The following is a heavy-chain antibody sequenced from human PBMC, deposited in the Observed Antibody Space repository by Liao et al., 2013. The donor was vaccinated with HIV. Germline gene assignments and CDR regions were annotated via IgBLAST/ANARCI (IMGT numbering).Heavy chain of an antibody. V-gene: IGHV4-34*01. Sequence: QVQLQQWGAGLLKPSETLSLTCAVYGGSFSGYYWSWIRQPPGKGLEWIGYIYYSGSTYYNPSLKSRVTISVDTSKKHFSLNLSSVTAADTAVYYCARGSTVWADAFDIWGQGTMVTVSS. CDR3: ARGSTVWADAFDI. CDR1: GGSFSGYY. CDR2: IYYSGST. D-gene: IGHD5/OR15-5a*01. J-gene: IGHJ3*02.